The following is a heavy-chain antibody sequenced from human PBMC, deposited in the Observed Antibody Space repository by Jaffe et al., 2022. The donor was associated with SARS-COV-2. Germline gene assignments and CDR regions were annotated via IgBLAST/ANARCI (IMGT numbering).Heavy chain of an antibody. Sequence: QVQLVESGGGVVQPGRSLRLSCAASGFTFSSYAMHWVRQAPGKGLEWVAVISYDGSNKYYADSVKGRFTISRDNSKNTLYLQMNSLRAEDTAVYYCARELAVAGNPLDYWGQGTLVTVSS. CDR2: ISYDGSNK. D-gene: IGHD6-19*01. CDR3: ARELAVAGNPLDY. J-gene: IGHJ4*02. V-gene: IGHV3-30-3*01. CDR1: GFTFSSYA.